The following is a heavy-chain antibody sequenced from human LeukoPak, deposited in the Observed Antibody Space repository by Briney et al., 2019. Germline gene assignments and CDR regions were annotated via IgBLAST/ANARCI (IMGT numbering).Heavy chain of an antibody. CDR1: GYSISSGYY. CDR3: ARDHGFGEAGFDP. D-gene: IGHD3-10*01. CDR2: IYHSGST. V-gene: IGHV4-38-2*02. Sequence: SETLSLTCTVSGYSISSGYYWGWIRQPPGKGLEWIGSIYHSGSTYYNPSLKSRVTISVDTSKNQFSLKLSSVTAADTAVYYCARDHGFGEAGFDPWGQGTLVTVSS. J-gene: IGHJ5*02.